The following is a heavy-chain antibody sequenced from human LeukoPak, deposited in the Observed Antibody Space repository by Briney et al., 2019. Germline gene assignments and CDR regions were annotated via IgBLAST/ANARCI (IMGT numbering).Heavy chain of an antibody. D-gene: IGHD1-1*01. CDR3: AREATGTTPRSYYYYMDV. CDR1: GYTFTSYG. J-gene: IGHJ6*03. V-gene: IGHV1-18*01. CDR2: ISAYNGNT. Sequence: ASVKVSCKASGYTFTSYGISWVRQAPGQGLEWMGWISAYNGNTNYAQKLQGRVTMTTDTSTSTAYMELRSLRSDDTAVYYCAREATGTTPRSYYYYMDVWGKGTTVTVSS.